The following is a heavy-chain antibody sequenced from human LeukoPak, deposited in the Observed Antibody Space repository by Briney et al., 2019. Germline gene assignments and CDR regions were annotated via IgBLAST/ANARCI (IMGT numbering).Heavy chain of an antibody. CDR3: ARYYYDSSGYYYFDY. CDR1: GFTFSDYY. D-gene: IGHD3-22*01. Sequence: AGSLRLSCAASGFTFSDYYMSWIRQAPGKGLEWVSYMSSSGSTIYYADSVKGRFTISRDNAENSLYLQMNSLRAEDTAVYYCARYYYDSSGYYYFDYWGQGTLVTVSS. J-gene: IGHJ4*02. CDR2: MSSSGSTI. V-gene: IGHV3-11*01.